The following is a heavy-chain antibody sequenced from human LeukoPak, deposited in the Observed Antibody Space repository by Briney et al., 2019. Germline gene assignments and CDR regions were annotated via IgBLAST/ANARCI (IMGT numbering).Heavy chain of an antibody. Sequence: GGSLRLSCAASGFTFSSYSMNWVRQAPGEGLEWVSSISSSSSYIYYADSVKGRFTISRDNAKNSLYLQMNSLRAEDTAVYYCARMVGMATILSAFDYWGQGTLVTVSS. V-gene: IGHV3-21*01. CDR1: GFTFSSYS. CDR2: ISSSSSYI. CDR3: ARMVGMATILSAFDY. D-gene: IGHD5-24*01. J-gene: IGHJ4*02.